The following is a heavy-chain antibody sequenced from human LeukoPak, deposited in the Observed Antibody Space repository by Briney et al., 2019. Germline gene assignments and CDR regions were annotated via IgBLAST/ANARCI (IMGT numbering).Heavy chain of an antibody. CDR3: ARDWGFGDSEDWFDP. V-gene: IGHV4-61*10. J-gene: IGHJ5*02. CDR1: DGSISSGFYY. Sequence: SETLSLTCTVSDGSISSGFYYWSWIRQPAGKGLEWIGEINHSGSTNYNPSLRSRVSISVDKSTNHISLEVTSVTAADTAVYYCARDWGFGDSEDWFDPWGQGTLVTVSS. D-gene: IGHD3-10*01. CDR2: INHSGST.